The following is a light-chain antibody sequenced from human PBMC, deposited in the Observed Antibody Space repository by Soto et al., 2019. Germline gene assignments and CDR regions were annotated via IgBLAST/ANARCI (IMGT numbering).Light chain of an antibody. CDR1: QSIRNC. J-gene: IGKJ2*01. Sequence: IQVTQLPSTLPAPDRDRVTLTCRASQSIRNCFTCYQQKPGKAPNLLIYAASTLKSGVPARFSGSGSGTDFTLTISSLQPDDFATYYCQQSNSNFGTLGQGTRLEIK. CDR2: AAS. V-gene: IGKV1-39*01. CDR3: QQSNSNFGT.